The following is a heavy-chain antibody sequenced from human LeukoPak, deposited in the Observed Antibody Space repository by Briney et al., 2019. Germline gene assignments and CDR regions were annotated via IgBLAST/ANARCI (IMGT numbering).Heavy chain of an antibody. J-gene: IGHJ6*02. D-gene: IGHD7-27*01. Sequence: GGSLRLSCAASGFSFSDSWMSWVRQAPGKGPEWVANIKEDESQEHYADSVKGRYTVSRDNAKNSLFLQMNSLRVEDTAVYYCATYKNWVAGDVWGQGTTVSVSS. CDR1: GFSFSDSW. CDR3: ATYKNWVAGDV. V-gene: IGHV3-7*01. CDR2: IKEDESQE.